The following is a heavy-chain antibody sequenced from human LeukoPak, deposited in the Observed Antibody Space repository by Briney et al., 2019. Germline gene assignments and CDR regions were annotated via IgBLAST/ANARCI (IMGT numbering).Heavy chain of an antibody. CDR3: ARVRVSSGSHPWYFDY. D-gene: IGHD3-22*01. J-gene: IGHJ4*02. V-gene: IGHV4-59*01. CDR2: IYYSGST. Sequence: PSETLSLTCTLSRGSISSYYWSWIRHPPGRGLEWIGYIYYSGSTDYHPSLKSRVNISVDTSKNQFSLKLSSVTAADTAVYYCARVRVSSGSHPWYFDYWGQGTPVTVSS. CDR1: RGSISSYY.